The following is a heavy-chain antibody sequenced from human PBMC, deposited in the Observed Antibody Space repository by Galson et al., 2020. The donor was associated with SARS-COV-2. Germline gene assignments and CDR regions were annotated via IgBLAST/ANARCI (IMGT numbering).Heavy chain of an antibody. CDR1: GGTFSSYA. V-gene: IGHV1-69*13. CDR2: NIPIFGTA. Sequence: SVKVSCKASGGTFSSYAISWVRQAPGQGLEWMAGNIPIFGTANYAQKFQGRVTITADESTSTAYMELSSLRSEDTAVYYCARNYYDSSGYYHYFDYWGQGTLVTVSS. D-gene: IGHD3-22*01. J-gene: IGHJ4*02. CDR3: ARNYYDSSGYYHYFDY.